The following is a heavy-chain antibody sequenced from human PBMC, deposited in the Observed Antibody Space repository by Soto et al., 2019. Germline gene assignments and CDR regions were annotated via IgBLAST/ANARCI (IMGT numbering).Heavy chain of an antibody. D-gene: IGHD4-4*01. J-gene: IGHJ4*02. CDR1: GGSFSGYY. CDR2: INHSGST. CDR3: ARALPSSNKTTVTYIDY. V-gene: IGHV4-34*01. Sequence: SSETLSLTCAVYGGSFSGYYWSWIRQPPGKGLEWIGEINHSGSTNYNPSLKSRVTISVDTSKNQFSLKLSSVTAADTAVYYCARALPSSNKTTVTYIDYWGQGTLVTVSS.